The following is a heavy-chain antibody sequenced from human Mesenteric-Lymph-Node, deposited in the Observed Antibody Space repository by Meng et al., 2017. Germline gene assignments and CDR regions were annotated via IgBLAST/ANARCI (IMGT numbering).Heavy chain of an antibody. J-gene: IGHJ3*02. CDR2: IRSKAYGGTT. CDR3: TRKYFDWYDAFDI. V-gene: IGHV3-49*03. CDR1: GFTFGDYA. Sequence: GESLKISCTASGFTFGDYAMSWFRQAPGKGLEWVGFIRSKAYGGTTEYAASVKGRFTISRDDSKSIAYLQMNSLKTEDTAVYYCTRKYFDWYDAFDIWGQGKMVTVSS. D-gene: IGHD3-9*01.